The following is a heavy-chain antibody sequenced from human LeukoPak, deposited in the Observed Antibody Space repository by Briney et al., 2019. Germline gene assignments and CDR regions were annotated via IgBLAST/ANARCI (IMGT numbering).Heavy chain of an antibody. J-gene: IGHJ4*02. V-gene: IGHV3-23*01. Sequence: GGSLRLSCAASGFAFSNHAMTWVRQAPGKGLEWVSAIIDSGGSTYYADSVKGRFTISRDNSKNTLYLQMNSLRAEDTAVYYCAKGRGSGWPYYFDYWGQGTLVSVSS. CDR2: IIDSGGST. CDR3: AKGRGSGWPYYFDY. D-gene: IGHD6-19*01. CDR1: GFAFSNHA.